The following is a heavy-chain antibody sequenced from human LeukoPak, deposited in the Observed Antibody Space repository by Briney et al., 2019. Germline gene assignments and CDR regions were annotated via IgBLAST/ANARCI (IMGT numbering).Heavy chain of an antibody. CDR1: GGSISSGGYS. CDR3: ARSGYSGYDYGL. J-gene: IGHJ4*02. Sequence: PSQTLSLTCAVSGGSISSGGYSWSWIRQPPGKGLEWIGYTYHSGSTYYNPSLKSRVTISVDRSKNQFSLKLSSVTAADTAVYYCARSGYSGYDYGLWGQGTLVTVSS. V-gene: IGHV4-30-2*01. CDR2: TYHSGST. D-gene: IGHD5-12*01.